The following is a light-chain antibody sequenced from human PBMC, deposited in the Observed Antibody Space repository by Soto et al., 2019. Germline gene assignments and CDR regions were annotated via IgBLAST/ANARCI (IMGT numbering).Light chain of an antibody. Sequence: DIQMTQSPSSLSASVGDRVTITCQASQDISNYLNWYQQKPGKAPKLLIYDASNLETGVPSRFSGSGSGTDFTFTISSLQPEDIATYYCQQYANLPPLTFGPGPKVDIK. CDR3: QQYANLPPLT. J-gene: IGKJ3*01. CDR1: QDISNY. V-gene: IGKV1-33*01. CDR2: DAS.